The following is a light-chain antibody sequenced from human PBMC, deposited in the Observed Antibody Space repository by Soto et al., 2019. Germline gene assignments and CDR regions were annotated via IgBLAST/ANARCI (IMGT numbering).Light chain of an antibody. CDR3: QQYNTHST. CDR2: DAS. J-gene: IGKJ1*01. Sequence: DIQMTQSPSTLSASVGDRVTITCRASQSVSGWLAWYQQKPGKAPNLLIYDASNLESGVPPRFSGSGSGTEFTLTISSLWADDFATYYCQQYNTHSTFGQGNKVEIK. V-gene: IGKV1-5*01. CDR1: QSVSGW.